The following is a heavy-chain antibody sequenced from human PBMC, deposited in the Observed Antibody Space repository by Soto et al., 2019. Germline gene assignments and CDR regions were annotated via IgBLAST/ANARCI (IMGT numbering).Heavy chain of an antibody. D-gene: IGHD5-18*01. CDR3: ARRHGNSYADY. J-gene: IGHJ4*02. V-gene: IGHV1-3*01. Sequence: HVQLVQSGAEAKRPGASVKVSCKASGYTFTNYAMHWVRQAPGQRLEWMGWINAGNGNTKSSQNFQGRVTITRGTSAITAYKELCSLTSVDTAVLDCARRHGNSYADYWGQGTLVTVSP. CDR2: INAGNGNT. CDR1: GYTFTNYA.